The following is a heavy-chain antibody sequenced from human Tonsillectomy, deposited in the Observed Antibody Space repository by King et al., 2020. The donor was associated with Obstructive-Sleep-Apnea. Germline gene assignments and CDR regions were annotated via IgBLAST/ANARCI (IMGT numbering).Heavy chain of an antibody. CDR3: ARGPHYYYYGMDV. Sequence: VQLVESGGGVVQPERSLRLSCAASGFTFSSYGMHWVRQAPGKGLEWVAVIWYDGSNKYYADSVKGRFTISRDNSKNTLYLQMNSLRAEDTAVYYCARGPHYYYYGMDVWGQGTTVTVSS. J-gene: IGHJ6*02. V-gene: IGHV3-33*01. CDR2: IWYDGSNK. CDR1: GFTFSSYG.